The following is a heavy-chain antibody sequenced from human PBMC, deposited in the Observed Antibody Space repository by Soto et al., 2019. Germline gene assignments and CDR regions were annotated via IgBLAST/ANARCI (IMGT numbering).Heavy chain of an antibody. CDR1: GFTFSSYG. V-gene: IGHV3-30*18. CDR3: AKDQVYDSSGYRATGYLGYFDY. J-gene: IGHJ4*02. D-gene: IGHD3-22*01. Sequence: GGSLRLSCAASGFTFSSYGMHWVRQAPGKGLEWVAVISYDGSNKYYADSVKGRFTISRDNSKNALYLQMNSLRAEDTAVYYCAKDQVYDSSGYRATGYLGYFDYWGQGTLVTVSS. CDR2: ISYDGSNK.